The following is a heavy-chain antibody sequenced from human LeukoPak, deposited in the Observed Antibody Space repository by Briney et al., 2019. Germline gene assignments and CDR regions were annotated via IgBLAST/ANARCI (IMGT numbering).Heavy chain of an antibody. CDR2: IYQSGTT. D-gene: IGHD3-3*01. J-gene: IGHJ4*02. Sequence: SETLSLTCAVFGYSISSGYYWGWIRQSPGKGLQWIGSIYQSGTTYYNPPLKSRVTISVDTSRNHSSLRLSSVTAADTAVYYFATDTTGYRFTTCGVGIESPIDYWGQGILVTVSS. CDR1: GYSISSGYY. CDR3: ATDTTGYRFTTCGVGIESPIDY. V-gene: IGHV4-38-2*01.